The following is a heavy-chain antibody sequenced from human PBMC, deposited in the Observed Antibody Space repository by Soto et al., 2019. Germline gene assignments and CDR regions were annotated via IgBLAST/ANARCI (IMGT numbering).Heavy chain of an antibody. CDR2: IYYSGST. CDR3: ARRIPFGYGMDV. V-gene: IGHV4-59*01. J-gene: IGHJ6*02. CDR1: GGSISNYY. Sequence: SETLSLTCIVSGGSISNYYWSWIRQPPGKGLEWIGYIYYSGSTNYNPSLQSRVTISVDTSKNQFSLKLSSVTAADTAVYYCARRIPFGYGMDVWGQGTTVTVSS. D-gene: IGHD2-21*01.